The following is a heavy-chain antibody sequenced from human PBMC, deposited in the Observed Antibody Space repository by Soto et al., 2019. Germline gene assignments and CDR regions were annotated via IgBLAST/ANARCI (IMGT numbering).Heavy chain of an antibody. CDR3: TKAPDYYDSSGYYYFSPDAFDI. V-gene: IGHV3-49*03. D-gene: IGHD3-22*01. Sequence: GGSLRLSCTASGFTFGDYAMSWFRQAPGKGLEWVGFIRSKAYGGTTEYAASVKGRFTISRDDSKSIAYLQMNSLKTEDTAVCYCTKAPDYYDSSGYYYFSPDAFDIWGQGTMVTVSS. CDR2: IRSKAYGGTT. CDR1: GFTFGDYA. J-gene: IGHJ3*02.